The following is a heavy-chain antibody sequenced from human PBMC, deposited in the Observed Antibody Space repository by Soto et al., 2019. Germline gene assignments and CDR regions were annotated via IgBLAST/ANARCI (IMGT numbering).Heavy chain of an antibody. V-gene: IGHV5-51*01. J-gene: IGHJ6*02. CDR3: ATSSTVVTGYYYYGMGV. CDR1: GYSFTSYW. D-gene: IGHD2-15*01. CDR2: IYPGDSDT. Sequence: PGESLKISCKGSGYSFTSYWIGWVRQMPGKGLEWMGIIYPGDSDTRYSPSFQGQVTISADKSISTAYLQWSSLKASDTAMYYCATSSTVVTGYYYYGMGVWGQGTTVTVSS.